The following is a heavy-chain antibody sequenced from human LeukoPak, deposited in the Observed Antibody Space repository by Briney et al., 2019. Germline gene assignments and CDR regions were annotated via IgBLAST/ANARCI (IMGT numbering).Heavy chain of an antibody. V-gene: IGHV1-69*06. CDR2: IIPIFGTA. Sequence: SVKVSCKASGYTFTSYGISWVRQAPGQGLEWMGGIIPIFGTANYAQKFQGRVTITAAKSTSTAYMELSSLRSDDTAVYYCARDGFGCSSTSCYHDAFDIWGQGTMVTVSS. J-gene: IGHJ3*02. CDR3: ARDGFGCSSTSCYHDAFDI. CDR1: GYTFTSYG. D-gene: IGHD2-2*01.